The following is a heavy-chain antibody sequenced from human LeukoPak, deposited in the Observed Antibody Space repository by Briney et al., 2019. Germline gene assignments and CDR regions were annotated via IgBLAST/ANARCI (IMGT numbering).Heavy chain of an antibody. CDR3: ARDGYYGSGSYFSFDP. CDR2: IYSGGST. CDR1: EFSVGSNY. V-gene: IGHV3-66*01. Sequence: GGSLRLSCAASEFSVGSNYMTWVRQAPGKGLEWVSLIYSGGSTYYADSVKGRFTISRDNSKNTLYLQMNSLRAEDTAVYYCARDGYYGSGSYFSFDPWGQGTLVTVSS. J-gene: IGHJ5*02. D-gene: IGHD3-10*01.